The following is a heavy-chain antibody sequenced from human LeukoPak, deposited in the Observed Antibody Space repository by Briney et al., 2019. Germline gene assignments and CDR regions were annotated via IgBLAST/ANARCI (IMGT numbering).Heavy chain of an antibody. CDR3: ARGPWNSGWWVQH. Sequence: SETLSLTCTVSGGSISSYYWSWIRQAPGKGLEWIANIDYSGNTIYNPALKSRVTMSVDTSKNQFSLKLSSVTAADTAVYYCARGPWNSGWWVQHWGQGTLVTVSS. CDR1: GGSISSYY. J-gene: IGHJ1*01. CDR2: IDYSGNT. D-gene: IGHD6-19*01. V-gene: IGHV4-59*12.